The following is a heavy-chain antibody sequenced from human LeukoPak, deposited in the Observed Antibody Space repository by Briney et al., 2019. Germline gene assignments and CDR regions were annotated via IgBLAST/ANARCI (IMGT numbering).Heavy chain of an antibody. CDR3: ARGTWATLYYYYMDV. CDR1: GLTFSSYW. D-gene: IGHD5-24*01. V-gene: IGHV3-74*01. CDR2: INSDGSST. J-gene: IGHJ6*03. Sequence: PGGSLILSCSASGLTFSSYWMHWVRQAPGKGLVWVSRINSDGSSTSYADSVKGRFTISRDNAKNTLYLQMNSLRAEGTAVYYCARGTWATLYYYYMDVWGKGTTVTVSS.